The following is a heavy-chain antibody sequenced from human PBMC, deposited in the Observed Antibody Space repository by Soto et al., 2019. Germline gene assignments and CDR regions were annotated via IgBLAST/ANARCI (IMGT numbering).Heavy chain of an antibody. CDR2: IYYSGST. D-gene: IGHD3-22*01. Sequence: QVQLQESGPGLVKPSQTLSLTCTVSGGSINSGGYYWTWIRQHPGKGLEWIGYIYYSGSTYYNPSLKSRVTISVDTSKNHFSLKLSSVTAADTAVYYCARATRSIVVSDYWGQGALVTVSS. CDR3: ARATRSIVVSDY. CDR1: GGSINSGGYY. V-gene: IGHV4-31*03. J-gene: IGHJ4*02.